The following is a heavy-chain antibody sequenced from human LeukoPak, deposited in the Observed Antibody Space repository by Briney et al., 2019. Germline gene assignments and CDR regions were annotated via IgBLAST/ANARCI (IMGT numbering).Heavy chain of an antibody. V-gene: IGHV1-24*01. J-gene: IGHJ5*02. CDR1: GYTLTELS. CDR3: ATTRIVCSSTSCRTTNWFDP. Sequence: GASVKVSCKVSGYTLTELSMHWVRQAPGKGLEWMGGSDPEDGETIYAQKFQGRVTMTEDTSTDTAYMELSSLRSEDTAVYYCATTRIVCSSTSCRTTNWFDPWGQGTLVTVSS. CDR2: SDPEDGET. D-gene: IGHD2-2*01.